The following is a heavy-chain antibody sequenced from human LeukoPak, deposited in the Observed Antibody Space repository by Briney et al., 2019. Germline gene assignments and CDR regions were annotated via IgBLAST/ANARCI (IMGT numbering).Heavy chain of an antibody. D-gene: IGHD2-21*02. CDR2: IYYSGST. CDR3: ARGDPFGY. V-gene: IGHV4-39*07. J-gene: IGHJ4*02. Sequence: SETLSLTCTVSGGSISSSSYYWGWIRQPPGKGLEWIGSIYYSGSTYYNPSLKSRVTISVDTSKNQFSLKLSSVTAADTAVYYCARGDPFGYWGQGTLVTVSS. CDR1: GGSISSSSYY.